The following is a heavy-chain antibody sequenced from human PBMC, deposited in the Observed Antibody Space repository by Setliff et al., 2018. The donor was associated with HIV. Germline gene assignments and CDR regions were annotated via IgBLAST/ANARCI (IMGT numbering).Heavy chain of an antibody. CDR1: VSGGDMGVHD. CDR2: IYDNEKT. D-gene: IGHD2-15*01. CDR3: ARQGSWLDS. J-gene: IGHJ5*01. V-gene: IGHV4-59*08. Sequence: VSGGDMGVHDWSWIRQPPGKGLEWIGYIYDNEKTFYNPSLKSRVTISVDTSKNHVSLRLNSVTAADTAVYYCARQGSWLDSWGQGTLVTVSS.